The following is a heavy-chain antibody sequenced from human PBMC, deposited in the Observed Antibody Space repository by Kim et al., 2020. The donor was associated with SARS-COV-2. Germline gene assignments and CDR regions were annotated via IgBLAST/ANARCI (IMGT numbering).Heavy chain of an antibody. D-gene: IGHD3-10*01. CDR2: ISGSAGAT. CDR1: GLTFSSYA. V-gene: IGHV3-23*01. J-gene: IGHJ4*01. Sequence: GWSLRLSCAASGLTFSSYAMIWVRQAPGKGLEWVSLISGSAGATEYADSVKGRFTISRDNSKNTLYLPMNSLRAEDTAFYFCAKGHQLDYYGLGSAFDY. CDR3: AKGHQLDYYGLGSAFDY.